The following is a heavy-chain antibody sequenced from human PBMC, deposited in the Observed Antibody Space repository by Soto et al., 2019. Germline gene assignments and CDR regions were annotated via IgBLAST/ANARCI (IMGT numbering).Heavy chain of an antibody. CDR2: IYYSGST. Sequence: TSETLSLTCTVSGGSISSGGYYWSWIRQHPGKGLEWIGYIYYSGSTYYNPSLKSRVTISVDTSKNQFSLKLSSVTAADTAVYYCARVGYYDSSDGYWGQGTLVTVSS. CDR3: ARVGYYDSSDGY. V-gene: IGHV4-31*03. CDR1: GGSISSGGYY. J-gene: IGHJ4*02. D-gene: IGHD3-22*01.